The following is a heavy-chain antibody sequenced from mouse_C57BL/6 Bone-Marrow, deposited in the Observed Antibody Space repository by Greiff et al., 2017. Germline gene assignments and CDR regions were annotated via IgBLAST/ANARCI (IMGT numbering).Heavy chain of an antibody. CDR3: ARGEILRYFPLAY. Sequence: QVHVKQPGPELVKPGASVKLSCKASGYTFTSYWMHWVKQRPGQGLEWIGNINPRNGGTNYNEKFKSKATLTVDKSSSTAYMQLSSLTSEDSAVYYCARGEILRYFPLAYWGQGTLVTVSA. CDR1: GYTFTSYW. CDR2: INPRNGGT. J-gene: IGHJ3*01. V-gene: IGHV1-53*01. D-gene: IGHD1-1*01.